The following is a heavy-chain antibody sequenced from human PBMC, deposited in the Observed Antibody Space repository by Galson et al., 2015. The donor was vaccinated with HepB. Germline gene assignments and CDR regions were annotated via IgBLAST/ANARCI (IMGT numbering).Heavy chain of an antibody. V-gene: IGHV2-70*11. D-gene: IGHD1-26*01. Sequence: PSLVKPTQTLTLTCTFSGFSLSTSGMCVSWIRQPPGKALEWLARIDWDDDKYYSTSLKTMLTISKATSNNQVVLTMTNMPPVDTASYYCARMGDCIGGSSGDYWGQGTLVTVSS. CDR2: IDWDDDK. CDR1: GFSLSTSGMC. J-gene: IGHJ4*02. CDR3: ARMGDCIGGSSGDY.